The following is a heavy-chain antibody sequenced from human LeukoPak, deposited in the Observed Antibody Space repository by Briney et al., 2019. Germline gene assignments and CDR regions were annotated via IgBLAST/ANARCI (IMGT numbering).Heavy chain of an antibody. D-gene: IGHD1-26*01. CDR1: GFTFSSYS. V-gene: IGHV3-30*18. CDR3: AKVGDSWDLDY. J-gene: IGHJ4*02. Sequence: GGSLRLSCAASGFTFSSYSMNWVRQAPGKGLEWVAVISYDGSNKYYADSVKGRFTISRDNSKNTLYLHMNSLRAEDTALYYCAKVGDSWDLDYWGQGTLVTVSS. CDR2: ISYDGSNK.